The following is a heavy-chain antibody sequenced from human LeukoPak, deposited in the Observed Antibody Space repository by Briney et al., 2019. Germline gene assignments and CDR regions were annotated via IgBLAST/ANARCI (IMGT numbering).Heavy chain of an antibody. CDR2: ISYDGSNK. CDR1: GFTFSSYG. Sequence: PGGSLRLSCAASGFTFSSYGMHWVRQAPGKGLEWVAVISYDGSNKYYADSVKGRFTISRDNSKNTLYLQMNSLRAEDTAVYYCAKGLKYCSGGSCYSGDAFDIWGQGTMVTVSS. D-gene: IGHD2-15*01. CDR3: AKGLKYCSGGSCYSGDAFDI. J-gene: IGHJ3*02. V-gene: IGHV3-30*18.